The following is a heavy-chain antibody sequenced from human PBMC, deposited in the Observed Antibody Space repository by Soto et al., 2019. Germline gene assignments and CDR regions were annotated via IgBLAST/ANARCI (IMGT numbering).Heavy chain of an antibody. V-gene: IGHV4-31*03. Sequence: QLHESGPGLVKPSQNLSLTCTVSGGSIRNGGYSWSWIRQVPGKGLEWIGNIYYNGRTYYNPSLSSRVTLSVDTPNNQFSLTVTSLTAADTAIYYCVRVGVAAGDHPNWFDPWGPGTLVTVSS. CDR3: VRVGVAAGDHPNWFDP. D-gene: IGHD2-21*02. J-gene: IGHJ5*02. CDR2: IYYNGRT. CDR1: GGSIRNGGYS.